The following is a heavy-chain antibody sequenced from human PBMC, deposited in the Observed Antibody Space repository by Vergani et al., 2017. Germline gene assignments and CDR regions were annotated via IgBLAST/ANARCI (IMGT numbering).Heavy chain of an antibody. D-gene: IGHD2/OR15-2a*01. CDR3: AREERSNTSPFVGD. CDR1: GFTFSSYA. CDR2: ISASGGNT. J-gene: IGHJ4*02. Sequence: EVQLLESGGNLIQPGGSLRLSCGASGFTFSSYAMTWVRLAPGKGLQWVSAISASGGNTFYTDSVKGRFTISRDNSKNTVYLQMNSLKAEDRATYYCAREERSNTSPFVGDWGQGTLVTV. V-gene: IGHV3-23*01.